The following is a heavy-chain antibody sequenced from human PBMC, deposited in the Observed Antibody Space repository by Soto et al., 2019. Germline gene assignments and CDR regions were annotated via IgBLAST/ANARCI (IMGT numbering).Heavy chain of an antibody. V-gene: IGHV3-33*01. J-gene: IGHJ4*02. D-gene: IGHD6-19*01. CDR1: GFTFSSYG. CDR3: ARYFGTSGWFYYFDY. CDR2: VYYDGSIE. Sequence: QVQLVESGGGVVQPGRSLRLSCAASGFTFSSYGMHWVRQAPGKGLEWVAFVYYDGSIEYYTASVKGRFTISRDNSRTTVDLQMNSLRAEDTAVYYCARYFGTSGWFYYFDYWGQGTTVTVSS.